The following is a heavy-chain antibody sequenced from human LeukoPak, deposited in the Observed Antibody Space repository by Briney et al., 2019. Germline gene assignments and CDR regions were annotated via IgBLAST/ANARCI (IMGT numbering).Heavy chain of an antibody. V-gene: IGHV4-39*07. Sequence: SETLSLTCTVSGGSISSSSYYWGWIRQPPGQGLEWIGSIYYSGSTYYNPSLKSRVTISLDTSKNQFSLNLTSVTAADTAVYYCARTTYYYYSMDVWGKGTTVSVSS. CDR1: GGSISSSSYY. D-gene: IGHD1-1*01. CDR3: ARTTYYYYSMDV. CDR2: IYYSGST. J-gene: IGHJ6*03.